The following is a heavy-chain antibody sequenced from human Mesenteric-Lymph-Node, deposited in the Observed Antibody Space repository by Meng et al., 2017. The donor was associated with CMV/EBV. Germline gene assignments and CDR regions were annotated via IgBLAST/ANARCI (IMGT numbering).Heavy chain of an antibody. V-gene: IGHV3-30*02. CDR1: GFSFSSYG. CDR2: IRDDGSQK. Sequence: GGSLRLSCAASGFSFSSYGMHWVRQAPGKGLEWVALIRDDGSQKYYGDSAKGRFTISRDNSKKTVYLEMNSLRAEDTAVYYCAPYPSFDPWGQGTLVTVSS. CDR3: APYPSFDP. J-gene: IGHJ5*02.